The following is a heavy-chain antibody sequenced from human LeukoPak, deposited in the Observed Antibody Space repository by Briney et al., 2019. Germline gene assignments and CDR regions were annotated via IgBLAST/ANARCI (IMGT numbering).Heavy chain of an antibody. Sequence: ASVKVSCKASGYTFTSYGISWVRQAPGQGLEWMGWISAYNGNTNYAQKLQGRVTMTTDTSTSTAYMELRSLRSEDTAVYYCARVNKEDSVLRYFDWLRTLDYWGQGTLVTVSS. V-gene: IGHV1-18*01. CDR1: GYTFTSYG. D-gene: IGHD3-9*01. J-gene: IGHJ4*02. CDR3: ARVNKEDSVLRYFDWLRTLDY. CDR2: ISAYNGNT.